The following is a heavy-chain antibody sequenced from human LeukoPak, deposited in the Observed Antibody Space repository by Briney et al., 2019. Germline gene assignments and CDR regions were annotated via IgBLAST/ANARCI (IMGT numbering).Heavy chain of an antibody. D-gene: IGHD3-10*01. CDR3: ARGRGYYGSGSYYDSWYFDL. CDR2: INPNSGGT. Sequence: ASVKVSCKASGYTFTGYCMHWVRQAPGQGLEWMGWINPNSGGTNYAQKFQGWVTMTRDTSISTAYMELSRLRSDDTAVYYCARGRGYYGSGSYYDSWYFDLWGRGTLVTVSS. J-gene: IGHJ2*01. V-gene: IGHV1-2*04. CDR1: GYTFTGYC.